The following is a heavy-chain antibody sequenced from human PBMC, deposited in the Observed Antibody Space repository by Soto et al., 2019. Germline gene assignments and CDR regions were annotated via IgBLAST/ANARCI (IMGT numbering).Heavy chain of an antibody. D-gene: IGHD5-12*01. V-gene: IGHV3-23*01. CDR2: ISGSGGST. J-gene: IGHJ4*02. CDR3: AKKSFRDSGYVGFDY. CDR1: GFTFSSYA. Sequence: GGSLRLCCAASGFTFSSYAMSWVRQAPGKGLEWVSAISGSGGSTYYADSVKGRFTISRDNSKNTLYLQMNSLRAEDTAVYYCAKKSFRDSGYVGFDYWGQGTLVTVSS.